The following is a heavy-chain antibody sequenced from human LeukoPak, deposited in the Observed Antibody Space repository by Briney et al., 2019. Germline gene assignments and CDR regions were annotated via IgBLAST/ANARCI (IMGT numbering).Heavy chain of an antibody. CDR1: GGSISSYY. CDR3: ASNQYYYDSSGYYYYYYYYYMDV. J-gene: IGHJ6*03. CDR2: IYYSGST. D-gene: IGHD3-22*01. V-gene: IGHV4-59*01. Sequence: PSETLSLTCTVSGGSISSYYWSWIRQPPGKGLEWIGYIYYSGSTNYNPPLKSRVTISVDTSKNQFSLKLSSVTAADTAVYYCASNQYYYDSSGYYYYYYYYYMDVWGKGTTVTVSS.